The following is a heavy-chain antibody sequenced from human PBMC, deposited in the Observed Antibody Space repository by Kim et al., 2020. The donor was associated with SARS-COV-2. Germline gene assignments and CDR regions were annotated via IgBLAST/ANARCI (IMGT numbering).Heavy chain of an antibody. J-gene: IGHJ5*02. CDR3: ARDSTRSRLLWFRESKNWFDP. CDR2: ISAYNGNT. Sequence: ASVKVSCKASGYTFTSYGISWVRQAPGQGLEWMGWISAYNGNTNYAQKLQGRVTMTTDTSTSTAYMELRSLRSDDTAVYYCARDSTRSRLLWFRESKNWFDPWGQGTLVTVSS. D-gene: IGHD3-10*01. V-gene: IGHV1-18*01. CDR1: GYTFTSYG.